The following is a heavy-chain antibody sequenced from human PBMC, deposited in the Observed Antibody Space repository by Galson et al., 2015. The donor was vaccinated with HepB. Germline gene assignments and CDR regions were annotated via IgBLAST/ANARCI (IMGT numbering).Heavy chain of an antibody. D-gene: IGHD3-22*01. J-gene: IGHJ4*02. V-gene: IGHV1-18*04. CDR1: GYTFTSYG. CDR3: AGADYYDSSGYYLFDY. Sequence: SVKVSCKASGYTFTSYGISWVRQAPGQGLEWMGWISAYNGNTNYAQKLQGRVTMTTDTSTSTAYMELRSLRSDDTAVYYCAGADYYDSSGYYLFDYWGQGTLVTVSS. CDR2: ISAYNGNT.